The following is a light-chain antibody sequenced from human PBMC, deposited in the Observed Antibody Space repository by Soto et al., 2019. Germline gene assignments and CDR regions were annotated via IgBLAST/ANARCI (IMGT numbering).Light chain of an antibody. CDR3: QQHSDWVT. CDR2: DAS. CDR1: QSVSTY. Sequence: EIVLTQAPATLSLSPGERGTLSCRASQSVSTYLACYQQKPGQAPRLLIYDASNRATGIPARFSGSGSGTDFTLTISYIEPEDFAFYYCQQHSDWVTFGGGTKVEI. J-gene: IGKJ4*01. V-gene: IGKV3-11*01.